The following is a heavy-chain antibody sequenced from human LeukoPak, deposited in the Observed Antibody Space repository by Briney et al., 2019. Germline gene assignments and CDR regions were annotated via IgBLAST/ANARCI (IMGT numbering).Heavy chain of an antibody. CDR1: GYTFNGYY. Sequence: SSVNVPCKDSGYTFNGYYMHWVRQAPGQGLEWVGWINPNRGGTNYAQQFQGRVTMTRDTSISAAHMELRRLRSDDTAVYYCAREIGVRVTTEIYGMDVWGQGSTVTDSS. CDR2: INPNRGGT. V-gene: IGHV1-2*02. J-gene: IGHJ6*02. D-gene: IGHD4-11*01. CDR3: AREIGVRVTTEIYGMDV.